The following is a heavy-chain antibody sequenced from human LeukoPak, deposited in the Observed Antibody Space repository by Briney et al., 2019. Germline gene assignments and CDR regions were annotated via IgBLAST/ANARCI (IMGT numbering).Heavy chain of an antibody. CDR1: GFTVSSNY. V-gene: IGHV3-53*01. D-gene: IGHD3-22*01. CDR2: IYSGGST. CDR3: ARDSRGGYYDSSGYKNDY. Sequence: PGGSLRLSCAASGFTVSSNYMSWVRQAPGKGLEWVSVIYSGGSTYYADSVKGRFTISRDNSKNTLYLQMNSLRAEDTAVYYCARDSRGGYYDSSGYKNDYWGQGTLVTVSS. J-gene: IGHJ4*02.